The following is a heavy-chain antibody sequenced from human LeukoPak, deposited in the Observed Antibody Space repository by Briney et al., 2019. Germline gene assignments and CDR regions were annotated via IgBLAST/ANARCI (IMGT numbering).Heavy chain of an antibody. D-gene: IGHD2-15*01. V-gene: IGHV1-69*13. Sequence: WASVKVSCKASGGTFSSYAISWVRQAPGQGLEWMGGIIPIFGTANYAQKFQGRVTITADESTSTAYVELSSLRSEDTAVYYCARDIRLSGYFDYWGQGTLVTVSS. CDR3: ARDIRLSGYFDY. CDR2: IIPIFGTA. CDR1: GGTFSSYA. J-gene: IGHJ4*02.